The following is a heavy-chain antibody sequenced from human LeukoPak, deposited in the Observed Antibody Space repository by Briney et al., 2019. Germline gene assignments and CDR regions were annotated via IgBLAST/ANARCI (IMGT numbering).Heavy chain of an antibody. CDR1: GYTFTSYA. CDR2: INTNTGNP. CDR3: AREVELWYSSSWYDAFDI. J-gene: IGHJ3*02. V-gene: IGHV7-4-1*02. D-gene: IGHD6-13*01. Sequence: ASVKVSCKASGYTFTSYAMNWVRQAPGQGLEWMGWINTNTGNPTYAQGFTGRFVFSLDTSVSTAYLQISSLKAEDTAVYYCAREVELWYSSSWYDAFDIWGQGTMVTVSS.